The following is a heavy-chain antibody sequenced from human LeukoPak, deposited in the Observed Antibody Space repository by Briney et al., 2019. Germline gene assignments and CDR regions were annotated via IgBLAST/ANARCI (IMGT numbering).Heavy chain of an antibody. Sequence: SGTLSLTCTVSGVSISSSRYDWGWIRQPPGKGLEWIGRINYSGSTDYNPSLKSRVPISVDASKNHFSLKMSSVTAADTAVYYCARHFDIWGQGTLVTVSS. CDR1: GVSISSSRYD. CDR2: INYSGST. V-gene: IGHV4-39*02. J-gene: IGHJ4*02. CDR3: ARHFDI.